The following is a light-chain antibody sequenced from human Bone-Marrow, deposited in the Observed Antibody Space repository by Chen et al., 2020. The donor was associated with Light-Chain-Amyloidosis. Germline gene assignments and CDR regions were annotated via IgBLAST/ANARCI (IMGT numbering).Light chain of an antibody. CDR1: QTISSNY. CDR2: GSS. Sequence: EIVLTQSPGTLSLSPGEGANLSCRASQTISSNYLTWYQQKFGQAPRLLIYGSSSSAAGIPDRFTGSGSGTDFTLTINRLEPEDFAMYYWQQYGTSPLTFGAGTKVEIK. CDR3: QQYGTSPLT. V-gene: IGKV3-20*01. J-gene: IGKJ4*01.